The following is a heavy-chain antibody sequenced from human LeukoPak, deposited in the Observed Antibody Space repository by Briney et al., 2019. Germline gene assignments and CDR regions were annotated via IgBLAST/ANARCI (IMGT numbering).Heavy chain of an antibody. CDR2: IYPGDSDT. Sequence: PGESLKISCKGSGYSFTSYWIGWVRQMPGKGLEWTGIIYPGDSDTRYSPSFQGQVTISADKSISTAYLQWSSLKASDTAMYYCARHRTSSSWYGYNYYYYYGMDVWGQGTTVTVSS. J-gene: IGHJ6*02. D-gene: IGHD6-13*01. V-gene: IGHV5-51*01. CDR3: ARHRTSSSWYGYNYYYYYGMDV. CDR1: GYSFTSYW.